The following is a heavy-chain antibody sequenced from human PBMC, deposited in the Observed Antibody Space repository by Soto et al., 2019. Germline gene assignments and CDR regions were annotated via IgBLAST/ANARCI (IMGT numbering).Heavy chain of an antibody. J-gene: IGHJ6*03. CDR1: GYTFTGYY. CDR2: INPNSGGT. Sequence: ASVKVSCKASGYTFTGYYMHWVRQAPGQGLERMGWINPNSGGTNYAQKFQGWVTMNRDTSISTAYMELSRLRSDDTAVYYCARATPELGYCSGGSCYYDYYYMDVWGKGTTVTVSS. CDR3: ARATPELGYCSGGSCYYDYYYMDV. V-gene: IGHV1-2*04. D-gene: IGHD2-15*01.